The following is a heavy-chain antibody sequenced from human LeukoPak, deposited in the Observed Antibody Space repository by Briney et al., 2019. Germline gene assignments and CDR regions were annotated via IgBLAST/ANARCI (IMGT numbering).Heavy chain of an antibody. J-gene: IGHJ4*02. V-gene: IGHV4-59*01. CDR3: ARAETWLRVPYYFDY. Sequence: SETLSLTCTDSGGSISSYYWSWMRQPPGKGLEWIGYTYYSGSTNYNPSLKSRVTISVDTSKNQFSLKLSSVTAADTAVYYCARAETWLRVPYYFDYWGQGTLVTVSS. CDR1: GGSISSYY. CDR2: TYYSGST. D-gene: IGHD5-12*01.